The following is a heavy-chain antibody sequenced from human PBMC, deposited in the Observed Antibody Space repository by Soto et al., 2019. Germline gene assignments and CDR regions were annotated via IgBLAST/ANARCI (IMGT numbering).Heavy chain of an antibody. Sequence: QVQLVQSGAEVKKPGSSVKVSCKASGGTFSSYAINWVRQAPGQGLEWMGGIIPIFGTANYAQKFQGRVTITADKSTITAYMELRSLRSEDTAVYYCASSPPPTVTMYSRYFDLWGRGTLVTVSS. CDR3: ASSPPPTVTMYSRYFDL. CDR1: GGTFSSYA. V-gene: IGHV1-69*14. D-gene: IGHD4-17*01. CDR2: IIPIFGTA. J-gene: IGHJ2*01.